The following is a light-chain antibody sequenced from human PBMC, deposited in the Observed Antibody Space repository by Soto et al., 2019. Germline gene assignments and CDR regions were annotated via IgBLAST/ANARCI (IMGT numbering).Light chain of an antibody. Sequence: QSALTQPRSVCGSPGQSVAISCTGTTSDVGGYDYVSWYQQHPGKAPELIIFDVTKRPSGVPDRFSGSKSGNTASLTISGLQAEDEADYFCCSYAGDFYVFGSGTKVTVL. CDR2: DVT. J-gene: IGLJ1*01. CDR3: CSYAGDFYV. CDR1: TSDVGGYDY. V-gene: IGLV2-11*01.